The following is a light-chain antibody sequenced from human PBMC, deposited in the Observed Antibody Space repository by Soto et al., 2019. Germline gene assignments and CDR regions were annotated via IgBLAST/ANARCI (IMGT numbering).Light chain of an antibody. CDR3: QQRSNWPPWT. CDR1: QSVDSY. V-gene: IGKV3-11*01. Sequence: EIVLTQSPATLSLSPGERATLSCRASQSVDSYLAWYQQKPGQAPRLLIYDASNRATGIPARFSGSGSGTDFTLTISSLEPEDFAVYYCQQRSNWPPWTFDQGTKVDIK. J-gene: IGKJ1*01. CDR2: DAS.